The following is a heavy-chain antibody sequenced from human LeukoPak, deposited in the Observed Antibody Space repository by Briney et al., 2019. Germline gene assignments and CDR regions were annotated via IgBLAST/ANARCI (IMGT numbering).Heavy chain of an antibody. CDR1: GASISSGGCY. CDR2: IYTSGST. J-gene: IGHJ6*03. CDR3: ARDRDFWSGYPSYYYMDV. Sequence: PSETLSLTCTVSGASISSGGCYWSWIRQLPGKGLEWIGRIYTSGSTNYNPSLKSRVTMSVDTSKNQFSLKLSSVTAADTAVYYCARDRDFWSGYPSYYYMDVWGKGTTVTVSS. D-gene: IGHD3-3*01. V-gene: IGHV4-61*02.